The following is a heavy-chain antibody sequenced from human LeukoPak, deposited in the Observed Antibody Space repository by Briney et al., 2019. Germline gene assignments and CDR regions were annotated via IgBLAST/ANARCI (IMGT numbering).Heavy chain of an antibody. CDR2: ISSSSSYI. Sequence: GGSLRLSCAASGFTFSSYSMNWVRQAPGKGLEWVSSISSSSSYIYYADSVKGRFTISRDNAKNSLYLQMNILRAEDTAVYYCASLFWSGYRVDAFDIWGQGTMVTVSS. CDR3: ASLFWSGYRVDAFDI. D-gene: IGHD3-3*01. CDR1: GFTFSSYS. J-gene: IGHJ3*02. V-gene: IGHV3-21*01.